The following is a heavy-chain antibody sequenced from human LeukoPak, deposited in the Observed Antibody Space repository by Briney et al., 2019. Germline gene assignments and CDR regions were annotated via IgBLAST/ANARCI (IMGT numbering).Heavy chain of an antibody. CDR2: IYYSGST. CDR1: GGSISSYY. J-gene: IGHJ5*02. D-gene: IGHD3-9*01. V-gene: IGHV4-59*08. Sequence: PSETLSLTCTVSGGSISSYYWSWIRQPPGKGLEWIGYIYYSGSTNYNPSLKSRDTISVDTSKNQFSLKLSSVTAADTAVYYCARQHYDILTGYYTSNWFDPWGQGTLVTVSS. CDR3: ARQHYDILTGYYTSNWFDP.